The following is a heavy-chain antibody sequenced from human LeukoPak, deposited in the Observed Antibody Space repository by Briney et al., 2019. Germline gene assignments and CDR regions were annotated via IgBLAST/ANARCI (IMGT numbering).Heavy chain of an antibody. CDR3: AARDTDYDSSGYFGY. Sequence: SVKVSCKASGGTFSSYAISWVRQAPGQGLEWMGGIIPIFGTANYAQKFQGRVTITTDESTSTAYMELSSLRSEDTAVYYCAARDTDYDSSGYFGYWGQGTLVTVSS. D-gene: IGHD3-22*01. CDR2: IIPIFGTA. CDR1: GGTFSSYA. J-gene: IGHJ4*02. V-gene: IGHV1-69*05.